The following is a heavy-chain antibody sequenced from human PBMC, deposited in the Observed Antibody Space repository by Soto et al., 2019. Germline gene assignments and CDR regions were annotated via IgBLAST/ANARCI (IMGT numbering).Heavy chain of an antibody. J-gene: IGHJ4*02. CDR2: SNPNSGGT. Sequence: GSVKVSCKASGYTFTGPHYMQWLRQAPGQKPEWMGWSNPNSGGTNYAPNFKGRVTMTRDTSISTAFMELSSLMANETAVYFCARAGCFGTSGQFEVWGKGSLVTVSS. CDR3: ARAGCFGTSGQFEV. V-gene: IGHV1-2*02. CDR1: GYTFTGPHY. D-gene: IGHD2-2*01.